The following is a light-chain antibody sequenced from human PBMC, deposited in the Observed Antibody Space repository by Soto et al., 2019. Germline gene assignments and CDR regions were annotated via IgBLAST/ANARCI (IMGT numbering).Light chain of an antibody. CDR2: DTY. J-gene: IGKJ3*01. V-gene: IGKV3-11*01. Sequence: DIVLTQSPATLSLSPGEGATLSCRASQSFSRYLAWYQQKPCQAPRLLIYDTYNRAIGIPTRFSGSGSGTDFTLSISSLEPEDAAVYYCQQRTNLPLFASGPGTKVDIK. CDR3: QQRTNLPLFA. CDR1: QSFSRY.